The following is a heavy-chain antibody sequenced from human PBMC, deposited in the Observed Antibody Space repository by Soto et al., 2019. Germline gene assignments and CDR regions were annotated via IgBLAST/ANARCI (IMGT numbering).Heavy chain of an antibody. J-gene: IGHJ5*02. CDR1: GGSISSYY. V-gene: IGHV4-4*07. CDR3: ARYWKNAVATDNWFDP. Sequence: SETLSLTCTVSGGSISSYYWSWIRQPAGKGLEWIGRIYTSGSTNYNPSPKSRVTMSVDTSKNQFSLKLSSVTAADTAVYYCARYWKNAVATDNWFDPWGQGTLVTVSS. D-gene: IGHD5-12*01. CDR2: IYTSGST.